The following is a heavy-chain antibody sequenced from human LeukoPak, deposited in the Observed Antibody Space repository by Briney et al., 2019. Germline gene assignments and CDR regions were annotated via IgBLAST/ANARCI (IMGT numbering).Heavy chain of an antibody. V-gene: IGHV3-38-3*01. CDR1: GFTVSSNE. CDR3: ATHRGYAPIDY. CDR2: IRGGST. D-gene: IGHD2-8*01. J-gene: IGHJ4*02. Sequence: GGSLRLSCAASGFTVSSNEMSWVRQAPGKGLEWVSSIRGGSTYDADSRKGRFTISRDNPKNTLHLQMNSLRAEDTAVYYCATHRGYAPIDYWGQGTLVTVSS.